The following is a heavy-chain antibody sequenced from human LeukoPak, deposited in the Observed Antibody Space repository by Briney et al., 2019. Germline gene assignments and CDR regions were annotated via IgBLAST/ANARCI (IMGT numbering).Heavy chain of an antibody. CDR3: ARLDLDTAMVVDY. CDR1: GGSISSSSYY. J-gene: IGHJ4*02. D-gene: IGHD5-18*01. V-gene: IGHV4-39*01. Sequence: SETLSLTCTVSGGSISSSSYYWGWIRQPPGKGLEWIGSIYYSGSTYYNPSLKSRVTISVDTSKNQFSLKLSSVTAADTAVYYCARLDLDTAMVVDYWGQGTLVTVSS. CDR2: IYYSGST.